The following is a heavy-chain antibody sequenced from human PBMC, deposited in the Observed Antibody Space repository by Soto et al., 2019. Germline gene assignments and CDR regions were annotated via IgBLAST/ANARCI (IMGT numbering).Heavy chain of an antibody. D-gene: IGHD6-6*01. CDR2: IGSSGSSI. CDR3: ARATYTSSYHFDS. J-gene: IGHJ4*02. V-gene: IGHV3-48*03. Sequence: GGSLRLSCAASGFTFSTFEMNWVRQAPGKGLEWVSKIGSSGSSIWYADSVKGRFTISRDNAENSLYLQMNSLRGDDTAVYYCARATYTSSYHFDSWGQGTLVTVSS. CDR1: GFTFSTFE.